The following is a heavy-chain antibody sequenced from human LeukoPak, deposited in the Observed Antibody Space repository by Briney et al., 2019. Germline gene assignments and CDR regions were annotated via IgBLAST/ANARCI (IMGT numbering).Heavy chain of an antibody. V-gene: IGHV3-7*01. CDR3: ARDPSSLRDSFDY. CDR1: GFTFSSYW. CDR2: IKEDGSEK. J-gene: IGHJ4*02. Sequence: GGSLRLSCAASGFTFSSYWMNWVRQAPGKGLEWVANIKEDGSEKYYVDSVKGRFTISRDNAKNSLYLQMNSLRAEDTAVYYCARDPSSLRDSFDYWGQGTLVTVTS.